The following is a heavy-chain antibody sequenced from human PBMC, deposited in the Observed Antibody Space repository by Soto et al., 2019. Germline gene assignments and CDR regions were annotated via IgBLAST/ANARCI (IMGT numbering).Heavy chain of an antibody. D-gene: IGHD2-15*01. CDR2: ISYDGSNK. Sequence: GGPLRLSCAASGFTFSSYGMHWVRQAPGKGLEWVAVISYDGSNKYYADSVKGRFTISRDNSKNTLYLQMNSLRAEDAAVYYCAKPDFPYCSGGSCYPPAIQHWGQGTLVTVSS. CDR1: GFTFSSYG. J-gene: IGHJ1*01. CDR3: AKPDFPYCSGGSCYPPAIQH. V-gene: IGHV3-30*18.